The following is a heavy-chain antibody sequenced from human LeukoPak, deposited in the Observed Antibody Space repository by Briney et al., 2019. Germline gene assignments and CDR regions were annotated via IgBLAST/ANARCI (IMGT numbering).Heavy chain of an antibody. CDR2: TYTGGNS. D-gene: IGHD3-22*01. V-gene: IGHV3-53*01. CDR1: GFTVSSIH. Sequence: GGSLRLSCAASGFTVSSIHMVWVRQAPGKGLEWVPVTYTGGNSYYADSVKGRFIISRDISKNTLYLQMNSLKAEDSALYYCARGGRGSAAVVAPRSFDIWGQGTMVTVSS. J-gene: IGHJ3*02. CDR3: ARGGRGSAAVVAPRSFDI.